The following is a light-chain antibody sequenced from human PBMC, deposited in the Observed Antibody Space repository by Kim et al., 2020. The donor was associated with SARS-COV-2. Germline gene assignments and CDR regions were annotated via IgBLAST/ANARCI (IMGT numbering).Light chain of an antibody. Sequence: GQSITISCTGTSSDVGGYNYVAWYQQYPGKAPEVMIYDVSNRPSGVSNRFSGSKSGNTASLTISGLRAEDEADYYCSSYTSSSTYVFGTGTKVTVL. CDR1: SSDVGGYNY. J-gene: IGLJ1*01. CDR2: DVS. V-gene: IGLV2-14*03. CDR3: SSYTSSSTYV.